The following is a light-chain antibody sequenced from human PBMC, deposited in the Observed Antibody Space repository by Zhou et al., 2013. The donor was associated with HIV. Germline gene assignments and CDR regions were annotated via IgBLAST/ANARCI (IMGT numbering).Light chain of an antibody. J-gene: IGKJ1*01. CDR1: QSVDTY. CDR3: QQFRGT. CDR2: DAS. Sequence: EVLMTQSPVTLSVSPGARATLSCRASQSVDTYLAWYQQRPGQPPRLLIYDASTRATGVPVRFSGSGSGTDFTLTINRLEPEDFAVYYCQQFRGTFGQGTKVEIK. V-gene: IGKV3-15*01.